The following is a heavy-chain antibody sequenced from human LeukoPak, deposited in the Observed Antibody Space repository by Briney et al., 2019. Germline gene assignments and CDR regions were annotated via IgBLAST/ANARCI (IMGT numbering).Heavy chain of an antibody. CDR3: VKDQGIAVAALFDY. CDR2: ISSNGGST. J-gene: IGHJ4*02. Sequence: GGSLRLSCSASGFTFSSYAMRWVRQAPGKGLEYVSAISSNGGSTYYADSVKGRFTISTDNSKNTLYLQMSSLRAEDTAVYYCVKDQGIAVAALFDYWGQGTLVTVSS. CDR1: GFTFSSYA. D-gene: IGHD6-19*01. V-gene: IGHV3-64D*06.